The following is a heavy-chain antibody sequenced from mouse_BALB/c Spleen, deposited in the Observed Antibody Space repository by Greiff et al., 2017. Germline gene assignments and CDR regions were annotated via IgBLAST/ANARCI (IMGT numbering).Heavy chain of an antibody. CDR1: GFTFKDSY. CDR3: ARGGTKYNGSGLDY. Sequence: VQLLQSGAELVKPGASVKFSCTASGFTFKDSYMHWVQQKPEQGLEWIGRIVTANGNTKNDPKFPGKATITADTSSNTTYLQLNSLTSDDTAVYYYARGGTKYNGSGLDYWGQGTTLTVSS. CDR2: IVTANGNT. J-gene: IGHJ2*01. V-gene: IGHV14-3*02. D-gene: IGHD1-1*01.